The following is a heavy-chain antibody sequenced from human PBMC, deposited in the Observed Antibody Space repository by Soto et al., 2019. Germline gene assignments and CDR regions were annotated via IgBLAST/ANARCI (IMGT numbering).Heavy chain of an antibody. V-gene: IGHV3-23*01. CDR1: GVKFSSYA. D-gene: IGHD4-4*01. Sequence: GSLRISCEASGVKFSSYAMSWVRQAPGKGLEWVSAISGSGGSTYYADSVKGRFTISRDNSKNTLYLQMNSLRAEDTAVYYCAKDRLTTANYYYYYMDVWGKGTTVTVSS. CDR2: ISGSGGST. CDR3: AKDRLTTANYYYYYMDV. J-gene: IGHJ6*03.